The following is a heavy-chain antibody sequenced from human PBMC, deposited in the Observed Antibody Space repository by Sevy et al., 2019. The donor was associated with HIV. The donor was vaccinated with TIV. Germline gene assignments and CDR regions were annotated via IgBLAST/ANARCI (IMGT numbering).Heavy chain of an antibody. CDR3: SRDQVAGRGGY. CDR1: GFIFGDYA. D-gene: IGHD6-19*01. Sequence: GGSLRLSCTASGFIFGDYAINWFRQAPGKGLEWVSFIRSKAYGGTTEYAPSVKGRFTISRDDSKSIAYLQMNSLKTEDTAVYYCSRDQVAGRGGYWGQGTLVTVSS. CDR2: IRSKAYGGTT. J-gene: IGHJ4*02. V-gene: IGHV3-49*03.